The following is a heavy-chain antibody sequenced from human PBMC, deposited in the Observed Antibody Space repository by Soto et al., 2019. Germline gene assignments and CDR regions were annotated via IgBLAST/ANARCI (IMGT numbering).Heavy chain of an antibody. Sequence: LSLTCAVSGYSISSGYYWGWIRQPPGKGLEWIGSIYHSGSTYYNPSLKSRVTISVDTSKNQFSPKLSSVTAADTAVYYCARELSSHYYDSSGYPDHYYYGMDVWGQGTTVTVSS. D-gene: IGHD3-22*01. CDR2: IYHSGST. V-gene: IGHV4-38-2*02. CDR3: ARELSSHYYDSSGYPDHYYYGMDV. CDR1: GYSISSGYY. J-gene: IGHJ6*02.